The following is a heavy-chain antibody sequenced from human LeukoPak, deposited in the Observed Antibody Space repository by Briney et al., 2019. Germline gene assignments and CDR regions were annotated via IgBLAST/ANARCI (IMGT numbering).Heavy chain of an antibody. J-gene: IGHJ4*02. D-gene: IGHD3-9*01. CDR3: ARDRFDWLPRLDY. CDR2: INPNSGGT. V-gene: IGHV1-2*02. CDR1: GYTFTGYY. Sequence: GASVKVSCKASGYTFTGYYMHWVRQAPGQGLEWMGWINPNSGGTNYAQKFQGRVTMTRDTSISTAYMELSRLRSDDTAVYYCARDRFDWLPRLDYWGQGTLVTVSS.